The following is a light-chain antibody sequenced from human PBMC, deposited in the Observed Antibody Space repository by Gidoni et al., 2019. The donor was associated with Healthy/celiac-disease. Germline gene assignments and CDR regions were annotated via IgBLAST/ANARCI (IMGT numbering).Light chain of an antibody. J-gene: IGLJ3*02. V-gene: IGLV2-14*01. CDR1: SSDVGGYNY. CDR2: EVS. Sequence: QSALTQPASVSGSPGQSITISCTGTSSDVGGYNYVSWYQQPPGKAPKLMIYEVSNRPSGVSLRFSGSKSGNTASLTISGLQAEDEADYYCSSYTSSSTPLVFGGGTKLTVL. CDR3: SSYTSSSTPLV.